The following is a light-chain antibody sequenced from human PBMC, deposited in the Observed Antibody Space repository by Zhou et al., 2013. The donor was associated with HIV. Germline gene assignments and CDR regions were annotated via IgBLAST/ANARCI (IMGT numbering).Light chain of an antibody. Sequence: DIQLTQSPSFLSSSVGDRVSMTCRASQDIGRYLAWYQQQPGKVPSLLIYSASTLQSGVPSRFVGRGSATEFTLTVSGLQPDDFATYYCQQYYTTPLTFGGGTNIEVK. J-gene: IGKJ4*01. CDR2: SAS. CDR3: QQYYTTPLT. CDR1: QDIGRY. V-gene: IGKV1-9*01.